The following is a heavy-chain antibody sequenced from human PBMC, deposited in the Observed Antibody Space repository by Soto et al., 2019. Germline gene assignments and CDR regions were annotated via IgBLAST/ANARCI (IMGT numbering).Heavy chain of an antibody. D-gene: IGHD2-15*01. V-gene: IGHV4-39*01. CDR3: ARLVFHCLRGSCDDYNFYGLDV. CDR1: GGSISSTDHY. J-gene: IGHJ6*02. CDR2: LYYAGST. Sequence: SETLSLTCTVSGGSISSTDHYWGWIRQPPGKGLEWLGSLYYAGSTFHNPSLKRRATISVDTSRNQFSLRLSSVTASDTAVYYCARLVFHCLRGSCDDYNFYGLDVWVQGTTGTVAS.